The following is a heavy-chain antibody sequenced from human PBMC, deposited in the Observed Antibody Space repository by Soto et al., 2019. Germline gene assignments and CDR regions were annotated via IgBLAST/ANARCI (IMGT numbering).Heavy chain of an antibody. J-gene: IGHJ6*03. CDR2: MNPNSGNT. D-gene: IGHD6-13*01. V-gene: IGHV1-8*01. CDR1: GYTFTSYD. Sequence: ASVKVSCKASGYTFTSYDINWVRQATGQGLEWMGWMNPNSGNTGYAQKFQGRVTMTRNTSISTAYMELSSLRSEDTAVYYCARGRRAAAGTDYYYYMDVWGKGTTVTVSS. CDR3: ARGRRAAAGTDYYYYMDV.